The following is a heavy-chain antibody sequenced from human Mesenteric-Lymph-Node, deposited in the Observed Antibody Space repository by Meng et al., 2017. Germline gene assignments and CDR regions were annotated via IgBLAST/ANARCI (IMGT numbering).Heavy chain of an antibody. CDR1: GGSISSYY. J-gene: IGHJ4*02. Sequence: SETLSLTCTVSGGSISSYYWSWIRQPPGKGLEWIGYIYYSGSTNYNPSLKSRVTISVDTSKNQFSLKLSSVTAADTAVYYCARAVPYDYVWGSYRAGANIYFDYWGQGTLVTVSS. D-gene: IGHD3-16*02. CDR3: ARAVPYDYVWGSYRAGANIYFDY. CDR2: IYYSGST. V-gene: IGHV4-59*01.